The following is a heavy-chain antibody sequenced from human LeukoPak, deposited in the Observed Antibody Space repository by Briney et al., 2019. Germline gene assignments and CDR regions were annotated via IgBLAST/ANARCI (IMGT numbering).Heavy chain of an antibody. CDR1: GFTFSDYY. J-gene: IGHJ4*02. D-gene: IGHD6-13*01. CDR3: ARDIVAAGLFFDY. Sequence: GGSLRLSCAASGFTFSDYYMGWIRQAPRKGLEWVSYIRGSGGDIHYADSVKGRFTISRDNAKSSLYLQMNSLRAEDTAVYYCARDIVAAGLFFDYWGQGTLVTVSS. CDR2: IRGSGGDI. V-gene: IGHV3-11*04.